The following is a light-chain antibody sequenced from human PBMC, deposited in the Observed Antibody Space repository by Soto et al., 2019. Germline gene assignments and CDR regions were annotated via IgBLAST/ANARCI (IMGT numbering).Light chain of an antibody. Sequence: QSVLTQPASVSGSPGQSITISCTVTRTDVGGYNFVSWYQQHPGKAPKLIIYEVSNRPSGVSNRFSGSKSDNMASLTISGLQAEDEADYYCCSYVSSKTYVFGTGTKVTVL. J-gene: IGLJ1*01. V-gene: IGLV2-14*01. CDR2: EVS. CDR1: RTDVGGYNF. CDR3: CSYVSSKTYV.